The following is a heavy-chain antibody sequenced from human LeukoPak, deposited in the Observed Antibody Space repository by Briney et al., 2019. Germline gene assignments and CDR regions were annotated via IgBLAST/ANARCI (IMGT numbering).Heavy chain of an antibody. CDR1: GGSFSGYY. CDR3: ARGLYSSSWYAGGTFDY. D-gene: IGHD6-13*01. Sequence: SETLSLTCAVYGGSFSGYYWSWIRQPPGKGLEWIGEINHSGSTNYNPSLKSRVTISVDTSKNQFSLKLSPVTAADTAVYYCARGLYSSSWYAGGTFDYWGQGTLVTVSS. V-gene: IGHV4-34*01. CDR2: INHSGST. J-gene: IGHJ4*02.